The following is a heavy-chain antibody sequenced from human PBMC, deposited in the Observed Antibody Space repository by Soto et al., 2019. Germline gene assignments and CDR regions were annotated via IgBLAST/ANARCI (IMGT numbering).Heavy chain of an antibody. Sequence: GGSLRLSSAASGFNFSRYWMSWVLQAAGKGLEWVANIKQDGSKTGYEDDVKGRFTISRDNSKNTLYLQMHSLRDEDTAVYYCARDGRTIFGVVQNYYMDVWGKGTTVTVSS. V-gene: IGHV3-7*01. CDR1: GFNFSRYW. J-gene: IGHJ6*03. CDR3: ARDGRTIFGVVQNYYMDV. D-gene: IGHD3-3*01. CDR2: IKQDGSKT.